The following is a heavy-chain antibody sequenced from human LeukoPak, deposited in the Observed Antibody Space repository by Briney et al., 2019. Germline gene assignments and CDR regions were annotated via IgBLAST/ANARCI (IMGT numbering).Heavy chain of an antibody. D-gene: IGHD4-17*01. CDR2: IFTSGST. V-gene: IGHV4-59*10. CDR3: ARGGDYVAFDI. J-gene: IGHJ3*02. Sequence: PSETLSLTCTVHGGPLSSYFGGWIRRPAGKGLEWIGRIFTSGSTNYNPSLKSRVTMSVDTSKNQFSLKLSSVTAADTAVYYCARGGDYVAFDIWGQGTMVTVSS. CDR1: GGPLSSYF.